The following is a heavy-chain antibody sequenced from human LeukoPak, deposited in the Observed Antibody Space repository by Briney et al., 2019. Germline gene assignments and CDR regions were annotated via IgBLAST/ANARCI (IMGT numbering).Heavy chain of an antibody. D-gene: IGHD3-3*01. J-gene: IGHJ4*02. CDR3: AREVTIFGVAIPLGFDY. CDR1: GYTFTSYG. V-gene: IGHV1-18*01. CDR2: ISAYNGNT. Sequence: ASVKVSCKASGYTFTSYGISWVRQAPGQGLEWMGWISAYNGNTNYAQKLQGRVTMTTDTSTSTAYMELRSLRSDDTAVYYCAREVTIFGVAIPLGFDYWGQGTLVTVSS.